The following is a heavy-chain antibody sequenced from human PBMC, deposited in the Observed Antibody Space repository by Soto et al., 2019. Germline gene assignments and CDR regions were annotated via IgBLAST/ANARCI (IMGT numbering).Heavy chain of an antibody. CDR1: GFSLSNARMG. J-gene: IGHJ6*02. V-gene: IGHV2-26*01. CDR2: IFSNDEK. CDR3: ARIVPQVSGGSPKTAPGRYYYYGMDV. D-gene: IGHD2-15*01. Sequence: QVTLKESGPVLVKPTETLTLTCTVSGFSLSNARMGVSWIRQPPGKALEWLAHIFSNDEKSYSTSLKSRLTISKDTSKSQVVLTMTNMDPVDTATYYCARIVPQVSGGSPKTAPGRYYYYGMDVWGQGTTVTVSS.